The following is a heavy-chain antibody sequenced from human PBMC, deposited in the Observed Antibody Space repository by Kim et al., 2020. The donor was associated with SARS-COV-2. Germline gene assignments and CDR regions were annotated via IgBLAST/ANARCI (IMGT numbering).Heavy chain of an antibody. J-gene: IGHJ4*02. D-gene: IGHD3-10*01. CDR1: GGSISSSGYY. Sequence: SETLSLTCTVAGGSISSSGYYWGWIRQHPGKGLEWIGCIYYSGTTYYNPSLKSRVTISVDTSKNQFSLKLSSVTAADTAVYYCARAHYGSGRQLAALYYFDYWGQGTLVTVSP. CDR2: IYYSGTT. CDR3: ARAHYGSGRQLAALYYFDY. V-gene: IGHV4-31*03.